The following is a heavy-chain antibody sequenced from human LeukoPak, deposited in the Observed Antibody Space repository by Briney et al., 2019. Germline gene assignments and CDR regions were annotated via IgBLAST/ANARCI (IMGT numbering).Heavy chain of an antibody. V-gene: IGHV3-11*01. D-gene: IGHD3-10*01. J-gene: IGHJ4*02. Sequence: GGSLRLSCAASGFTFSDYYMSWIRQAPGKGLEWVSYISSSGSTIYYADSVKGRFTISRDNAKNSLYLQMNSLRAEDTAVYCCARDSQDYYGSGSYTDYWGQGTLVTVSS. CDR1: GFTFSDYY. CDR2: ISSSGSTI. CDR3: ARDSQDYYGSGSYTDY.